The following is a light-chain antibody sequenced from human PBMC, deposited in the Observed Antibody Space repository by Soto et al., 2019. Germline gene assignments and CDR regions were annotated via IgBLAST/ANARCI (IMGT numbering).Light chain of an antibody. CDR3: SSYTTRNTEV. CDR2: DVT. J-gene: IGLJ1*01. V-gene: IGLV2-14*03. Sequence: QSALTHPASVSXSPGQSISIFCIGTSSDVGAFNYVSWYQHHPGKAPQLIIYDVTSRPSGVSNRFSASKSGNTASLTISGLQAEDEADYYCSSYTTRNTEVFGTGTKVTVL. CDR1: SSDVGAFNY.